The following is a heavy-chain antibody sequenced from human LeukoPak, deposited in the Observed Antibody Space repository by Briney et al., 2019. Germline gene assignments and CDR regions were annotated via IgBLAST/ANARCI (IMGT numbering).Heavy chain of an antibody. CDR3: ARDLIGVVVVPAAMGAHLDYYYYGMDV. Sequence: GGSLRLSCAASGFTFSSYGMHWVRQAPGKGLEWVAVIWYDGSNKFYADSVKGRFTISRDNSKNTLYLQMNSLRAEDTAVYYCARDLIGVVVVPAAMGAHLDYYYYGMDVWGKGTTVTVSS. V-gene: IGHV3-33*01. CDR1: GFTFSSYG. CDR2: IWYDGSNK. J-gene: IGHJ6*04. D-gene: IGHD2-2*01.